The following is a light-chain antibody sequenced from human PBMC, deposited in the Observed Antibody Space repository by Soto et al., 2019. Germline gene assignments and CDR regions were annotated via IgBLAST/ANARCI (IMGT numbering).Light chain of an antibody. J-gene: IGLJ1*01. Sequence: QSVLTQPASVSGSPGQSITISCTGTSSDVGHYNYVSWYQQHPGKGPKLLIYEVTNRPSGISNRFSGSKSGNTASLTISGLQAEDEADYYCRSYTSSSNRVLGTGTKVTV. CDR3: RSYTSSSNRV. CDR2: EVT. V-gene: IGLV2-14*01. CDR1: SSDVGHYNY.